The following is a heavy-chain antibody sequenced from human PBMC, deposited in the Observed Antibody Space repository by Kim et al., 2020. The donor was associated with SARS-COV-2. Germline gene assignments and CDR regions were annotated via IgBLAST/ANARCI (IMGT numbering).Heavy chain of an antibody. D-gene: IGHD6-6*01. J-gene: IGHJ4*02. Sequence: GGSLRLSCKVSGITISNAYMSWARQAPGKGLEWVGRIKSQPDGGTTDFAASVKGRFTISRDDSRNTLYLQMNSLIPEDTAVYYCTTDRGITARPIFDSWGQGTLVTVSS. CDR3: TTDRGITARPIFDS. V-gene: IGHV3-15*01. CDR2: IKSQPDGGTT. CDR1: GITISNAY.